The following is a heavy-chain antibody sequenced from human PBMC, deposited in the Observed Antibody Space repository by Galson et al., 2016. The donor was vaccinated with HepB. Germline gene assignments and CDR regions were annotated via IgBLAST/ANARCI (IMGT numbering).Heavy chain of an antibody. D-gene: IGHD4-23*01. CDR2: IKQNGREK. CDR3: AREGYGGFDC. V-gene: IGHV3-7*03. Sequence: SLRLSCAASGFTFNNHWMSWVRQAPGKGLEWVANIKQNGREKDYVDSVKGRFTISRDNAKNSLYLQMNSLRAEDTAVYYCAREGYGGFDCWGQGDLVTVSS. CDR1: GFTFNNHW. J-gene: IGHJ4*02.